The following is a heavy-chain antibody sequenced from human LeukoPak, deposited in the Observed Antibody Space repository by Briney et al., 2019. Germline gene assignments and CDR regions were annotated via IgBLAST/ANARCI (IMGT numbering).Heavy chain of an antibody. CDR2: ISYDGSNK. CDR3: ARGHGDFGR. D-gene: IGHD4-17*01. CDR1: GFTFSSYG. Sequence: GGSLRLSCAASGFTFSSYGMHWVRQAPGKGLEWVAVISYDGSNKYYADSVKGRFTISRDNSKNTLYLQMNSLRAEDTAVYYCARGHGDFGRWGQGTLVTVSS. V-gene: IGHV3-30*03. J-gene: IGHJ4*02.